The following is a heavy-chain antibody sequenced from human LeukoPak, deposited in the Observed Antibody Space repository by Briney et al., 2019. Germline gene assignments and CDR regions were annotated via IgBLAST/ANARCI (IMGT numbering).Heavy chain of an antibody. CDR1: GFTFSSYA. CDR3: AKDAKAYYDSRGYYHS. Sequence: GGSLRLSCAASGFTFSSYAMSWVRQAPGKGLEWVSAISGSGGSTYYADSVKGRFTISRDTSRSTLYLQMNSLRAEDTAVYYCAKDAKAYYDSRGYYHSWGQGTLVTVSS. J-gene: IGHJ4*02. V-gene: IGHV3-23*01. CDR2: ISGSGGST. D-gene: IGHD3-22*01.